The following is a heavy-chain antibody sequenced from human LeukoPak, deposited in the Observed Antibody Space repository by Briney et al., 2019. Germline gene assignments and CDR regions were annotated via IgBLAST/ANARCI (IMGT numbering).Heavy chain of an antibody. CDR2: IGTAGDT. CDR3: ARVGYNAFDI. D-gene: IGHD3-16*02. Sequence: GGSLRLSCAASGFTFSSFAMTWVRQATGKGLEWVSAIGTAGDTYYPGSVKGRFTISRENAKNSLYLQMNSLRAGDTAVYYCARVGYNAFDIWGQGTMVTVSS. CDR1: GFTFSSFA. V-gene: IGHV3-13*01. J-gene: IGHJ3*02.